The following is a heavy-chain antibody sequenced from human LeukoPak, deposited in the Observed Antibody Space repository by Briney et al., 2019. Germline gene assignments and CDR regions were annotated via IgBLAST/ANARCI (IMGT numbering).Heavy chain of an antibody. J-gene: IGHJ5*02. V-gene: IGHV1-69*05. D-gene: IGHD3-22*01. CDR3: ARDNYYDSSGYYHGSWFDP. CDR2: IIPIFGTA. CDR1: GGTFSSYA. Sequence: SVKVSCKASGGTFSSYAISWVRQAPGQGLEWMGGIIPIFGTANYAQKFQGRVTLTTDESTSTAYMELSSLRSEDTAVYYCARDNYYDSSGYYHGSWFDPWGQGTLVTVSS.